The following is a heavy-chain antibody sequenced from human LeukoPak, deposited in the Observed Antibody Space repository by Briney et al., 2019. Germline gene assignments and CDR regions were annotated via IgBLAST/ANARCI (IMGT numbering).Heavy chain of an antibody. J-gene: IGHJ6*04. CDR2: ISSSGSTI. CDR3: AELGITMIGGV. CDR1: GFTFGSYE. V-gene: IGHV3-48*03. D-gene: IGHD3-10*02. Sequence: GGSLRLSCAASGFTFGSYEMNWVRQAPGKGLEWVSYISSSGSTIYYADSVKGRFTISRDNAKNSLYLQMNSLRAEDTAVYYCAELGITMIGGVWGKGTTVTVSS.